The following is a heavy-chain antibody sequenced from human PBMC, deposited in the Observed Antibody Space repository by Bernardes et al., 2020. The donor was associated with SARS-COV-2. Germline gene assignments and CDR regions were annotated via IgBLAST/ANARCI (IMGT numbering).Heavy chain of an antibody. Sequence: WSRRLSCAASGFTVGSNYMSWVRQAPGKGLEGVAGIDGGEETSYADSVKGRFTISRDTAKNTLELQMNSLRADDTAVYYCARGYSSGWIDWYFDLWGRGTLVTVSS. CDR1: GFTVGSNY. V-gene: IGHV3-66*02. J-gene: IGHJ2*01. CDR2: IDGGEET. CDR3: ARGYSSGWIDWYFDL. D-gene: IGHD6-19*01.